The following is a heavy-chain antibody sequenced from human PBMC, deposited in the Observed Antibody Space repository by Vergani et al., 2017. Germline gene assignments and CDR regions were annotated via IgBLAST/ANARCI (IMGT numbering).Heavy chain of an antibody. CDR1: GGSISSSSYY. CDR2: IYYSGST. CDR3: AGDYGDYARYFQH. V-gene: IGHV4-39*07. Sequence: QLQLQESGPGLVKPSETLSLTCTVSGGSISSSSYYWGWIRQPPGKGLEWIGSIYYSGSTYYNPSLRSRVTISVDTSKNQFSLKLSSVTASDTAVYYCAGDYGDYARYFQHWGQGTLVTVSS. D-gene: IGHD4-17*01. J-gene: IGHJ1*01.